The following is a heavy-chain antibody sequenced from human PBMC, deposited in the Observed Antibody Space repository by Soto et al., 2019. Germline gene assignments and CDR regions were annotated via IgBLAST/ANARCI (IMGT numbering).Heavy chain of an antibody. Sequence: PGGSLRLSCAASGFTFSSYGMHWVRQAPGKGLEWVSAISNSFSDGNTHYADSVKGRFTISRDNDKNTVLLEMNSLRAEDTAVYYCAKVFSPEGGNYFDHWGQGTLVTVSS. CDR3: AKVFSPEGGNYFDH. CDR1: GFTFSSYG. CDR2: ISNSFSDGNT. J-gene: IGHJ4*02. V-gene: IGHV3-23*01.